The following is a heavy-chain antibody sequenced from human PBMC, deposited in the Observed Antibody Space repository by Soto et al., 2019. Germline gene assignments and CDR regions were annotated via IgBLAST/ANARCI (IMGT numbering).Heavy chain of an antibody. V-gene: IGHV3-13*01. Sequence: EVQLVESGGGLVQPGGSLRLSCAASGFTFSSYDMHWVRQATGKGLEWVSAIGTAGDTYYPGSVKGRFTISRENAKNSLYRQMNSLRAGDTAVYYCARAGTVRSADAFDIWGQGTMVTVSS. J-gene: IGHJ3*02. CDR1: GFTFSSYD. CDR2: IGTAGDT. D-gene: IGHD1-1*01. CDR3: ARAGTVRSADAFDI.